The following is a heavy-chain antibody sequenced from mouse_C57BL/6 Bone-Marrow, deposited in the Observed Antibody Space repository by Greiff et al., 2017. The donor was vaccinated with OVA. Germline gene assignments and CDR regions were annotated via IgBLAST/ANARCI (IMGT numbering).Heavy chain of an antibody. J-gene: IGHJ4*01. V-gene: IGHV5-15*01. CDR1: GFTFSDYG. CDR2: ISNLAYSI. CDR3: ARRRPYAMDY. Sequence: EVQLQESGGGLVQPGGSLKLSCAASGFTFSDYGMAWVRQAPRKGPEWVAFISNLAYSIYYADTVTGRFTISRENAKNTLYLEMSSLRSEDTAMYYCARRRPYAMDYWGQGTSVTVSS.